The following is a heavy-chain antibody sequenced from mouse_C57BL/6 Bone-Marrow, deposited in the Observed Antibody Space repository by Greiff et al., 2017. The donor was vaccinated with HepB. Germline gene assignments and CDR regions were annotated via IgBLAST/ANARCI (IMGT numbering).Heavy chain of an antibody. D-gene: IGHD1-2*01. CDR3: ARDPSTAYYFDY. CDR1: GISITTGNYR. J-gene: IGHJ2*01. V-gene: IGHV3-5*01. CDR2: IYYSGTI. Sequence: DVKLQESGPGLVKPSQTVFLTCTVTGISITTGNYRWSWIRQFPGNKLEWIGYIYYSGTITYNPSLTSRTTITRDTPKNQFFLEMNSLTAEDTATYYCARDPSTAYYFDYWGQGTTLTVSS.